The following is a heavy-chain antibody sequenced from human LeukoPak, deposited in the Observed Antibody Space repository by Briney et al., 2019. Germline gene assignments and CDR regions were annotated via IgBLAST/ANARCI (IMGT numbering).Heavy chain of an antibody. CDR1: GFTFSSYA. J-gene: IGHJ6*02. CDR2: ISYDGSNK. D-gene: IGHD4-23*01. Sequence: GRSLRLSCAASGFTFSSYAMHWVRQAPGKGLERVAVISYDGSNKYYADSVKGRFTISRDNSKNTLYLQMNSLRAEDTAVYYCARDEPYGGNAYYYYYYGMDVWGQGTTVTVSS. V-gene: IGHV3-30-3*01. CDR3: ARDEPYGGNAYYYYYYGMDV.